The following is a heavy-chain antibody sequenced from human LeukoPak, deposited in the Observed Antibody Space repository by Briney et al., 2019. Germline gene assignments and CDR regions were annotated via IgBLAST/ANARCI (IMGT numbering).Heavy chain of an antibody. D-gene: IGHD3-10*01. J-gene: IGHJ6*03. Sequence: PSETLSLTCTVSGGSISSSSYYWGWIRQPPGKGLEWIGSIYYSGSTYYNPSLKSRVTISLDTSKNQFSLKVISVTAADTAVYYCARVAKHFRGGLSFYYMDVWGKGTTVTISS. CDR2: IYYSGST. CDR3: ARVAKHFRGGLSFYYMDV. CDR1: GGSISSSSYY. V-gene: IGHV4-39*07.